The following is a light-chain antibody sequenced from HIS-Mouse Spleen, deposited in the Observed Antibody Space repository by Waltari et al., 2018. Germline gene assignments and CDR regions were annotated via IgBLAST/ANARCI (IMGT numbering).Light chain of an antibody. Sequence: QSALTQPPSASGSPGQSVTIPCPGTSSDVGGYNYVPGYQQPPGQAPKLMISWVRKRPSGVPDRFSGSKSGNTASLTVSGLQAEDEADYYCSSYAGSNKVVFGGGTKLTVL. CDR3: SSYAGSNKVV. CDR1: SSDVGGYNY. J-gene: IGLJ2*01. V-gene: IGLV2-8*01. CDR2: WVR.